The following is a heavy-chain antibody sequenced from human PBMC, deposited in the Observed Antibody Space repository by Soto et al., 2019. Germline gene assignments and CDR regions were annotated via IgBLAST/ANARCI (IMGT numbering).Heavy chain of an antibody. Sequence: GGSLRLSCTASGFIFSNYEMNWDRQAPGKGLEWVAYISVSGRTIYYAESVKGRFTISRDNSIKSLFLQIDSLRAEYTAVYHCARDGSRDTPLAGLYKWSVPWGQGTQVTVSS. CDR3: ARDGSRDTPLAGLYKWSVP. D-gene: IGHD5-18*01. J-gene: IGHJ5*02. V-gene: IGHV3-48*03. CDR2: ISVSGRTI. CDR1: GFIFSNYE.